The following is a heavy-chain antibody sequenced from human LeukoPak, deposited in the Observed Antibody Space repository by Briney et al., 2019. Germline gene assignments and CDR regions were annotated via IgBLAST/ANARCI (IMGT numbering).Heavy chain of an antibody. D-gene: IGHD3-10*02. CDR2: ISSSSSYI. CDR1: GFTFSSYS. J-gene: IGHJ6*04. Sequence: SGGSLRLSCAASGFTFSSYSMSWVRQAPGKGLEWVSSISSSSSYIYYADSVKGRFTISRDNAKNSLYLQMNSLRAEDTAVYYCAELGITMIGGVWGKGTTVTISS. CDR3: AELGITMIGGV. V-gene: IGHV3-21*01.